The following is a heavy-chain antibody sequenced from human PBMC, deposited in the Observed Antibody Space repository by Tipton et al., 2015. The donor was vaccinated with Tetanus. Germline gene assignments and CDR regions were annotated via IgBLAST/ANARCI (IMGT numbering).Heavy chain of an antibody. Sequence: QSGAEVKKPGASVKASCKTSGYTFSNYGVSWVRQAPGRGLEWMGWISAYKGDTNTAQNIQGRVTMTTDTSTSTASMEVRSLTYDDTAVYYCGRASGYHYGSGSYYSGEDYWGQGALVTVSS. CDR1: GYTFSNYG. CDR3: GRASGYHYGSGSYYSGEDY. CDR2: ISAYKGDT. D-gene: IGHD3-10*01. V-gene: IGHV1-18*01. J-gene: IGHJ4*02.